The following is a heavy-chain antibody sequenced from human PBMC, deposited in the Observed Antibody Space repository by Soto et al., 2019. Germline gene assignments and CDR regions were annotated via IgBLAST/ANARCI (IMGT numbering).Heavy chain of an antibody. J-gene: IGHJ4*02. CDR1: GFTFTSSA. CDR3: AAETYYDFWSGYPNFDY. CDR2: IVVGSGNT. Sequence: ASVKVSCKASGFTFTSSAVQWVRQARGQRLEWIGWIVVGSGNTNYAQKFQERVTITRDMSTSTAYMELSSLRSEDTAVYYCAAETYYDFWSGYPNFDYWGQGTLVTVSS. D-gene: IGHD3-3*01. V-gene: IGHV1-58*01.